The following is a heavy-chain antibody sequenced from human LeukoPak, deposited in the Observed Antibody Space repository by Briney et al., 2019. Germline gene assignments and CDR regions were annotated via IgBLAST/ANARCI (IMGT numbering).Heavy chain of an antibody. J-gene: IGHJ5*02. CDR1: GYTLTELS. CDR3: ATEGLYYCSGGSCYRGSWFDP. CDR2: FDPEDGET. D-gene: IGHD2-15*01. Sequence: ASVKVSCKVPGYTLTELSMHWVRQAPGKGLEWMGGFDPEDGETIYAQKFQGRVTMTEDTSTDTAYMELSSLRSEDTAVYYCATEGLYYCSGGSCYRGSWFDPWGQGTLVTVSS. V-gene: IGHV1-24*01.